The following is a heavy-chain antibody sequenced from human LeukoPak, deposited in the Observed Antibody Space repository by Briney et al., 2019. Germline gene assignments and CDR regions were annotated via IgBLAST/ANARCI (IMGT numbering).Heavy chain of an antibody. D-gene: IGHD2-8*02. V-gene: IGHV3-23*01. CDR3: SKAPLGACAGAVCYYLDV. Sequence: GGSLRLSCTASEFSISLYAMSWVRQAPGKGLEWVSADTSSTTSTYYASSVRGRSTISRDNSMNTLYLQMNSLRADDTAVYYCSKAPLGACAGAVCYYLDVWGKGTTVIVSS. CDR2: DTSSTTST. CDR1: EFSISLYA. J-gene: IGHJ6*03.